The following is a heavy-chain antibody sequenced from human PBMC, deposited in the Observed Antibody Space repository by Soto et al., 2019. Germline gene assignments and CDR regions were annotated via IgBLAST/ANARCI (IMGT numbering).Heavy chain of an antibody. CDR2: ISGSSSYT. J-gene: IGHJ4*02. Sequence: GGSLRLSCAASGFTFSYYYMSWIRQAPGKGLEWVSYISGSSSYTNYADSVKGRFTISRDNAKNSLYLQMNSLRAEDTAVYYCARLKHYYDSSGYYYTAPVDYWGQGTLVTVSS. V-gene: IGHV3-11*06. CDR1: GFTFSYYY. CDR3: ARLKHYYDSSGYYYTAPVDY. D-gene: IGHD3-22*01.